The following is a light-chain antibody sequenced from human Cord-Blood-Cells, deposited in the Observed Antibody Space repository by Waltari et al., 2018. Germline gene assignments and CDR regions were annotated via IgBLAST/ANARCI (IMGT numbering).Light chain of an antibody. CDR3: SSYTSSSTRVV. CDR1: SSDVGGYNY. V-gene: IGLV2-14*01. J-gene: IGLJ2*01. CDR2: DGS. Sequence: QSALPQPASVSGSPGQSITISCTGTSSDVGGYNYVPWYQQHPGKAPKLMIYDGSNRPSGVSNRFSGSKSGNTAALTISGLQAEDEADYYCSSYTSSSTRVVFGGGTKLTVL.